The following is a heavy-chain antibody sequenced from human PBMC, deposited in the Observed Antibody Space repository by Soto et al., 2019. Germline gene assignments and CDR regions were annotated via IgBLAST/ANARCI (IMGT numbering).Heavy chain of an antibody. CDR2: IWYDGSNK. J-gene: IGHJ4*02. CDR3: ASPARYSSGPSLDY. CDR1: GFTFSSYG. Sequence: QVPLVESGGGVVQPGRSLRLSCAASGFTFSSYGMHWVRQAPGKGLEWVAVIWYDGSNKYYADSVKGRFTISRDNSKNTLYLQMNSLRAEDTAVYYCASPARYSSGPSLDYWGQGTLVTVSS. V-gene: IGHV3-33*01. D-gene: IGHD6-19*01.